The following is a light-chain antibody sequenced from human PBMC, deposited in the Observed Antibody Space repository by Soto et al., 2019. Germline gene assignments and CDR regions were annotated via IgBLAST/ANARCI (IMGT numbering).Light chain of an antibody. J-gene: IGKJ1*01. CDR2: SAA. V-gene: IGKV1-39*01. CDR1: QNMCIY. CDR3: QQAYRTPWT. Sequence: EIRVTQCPCTLSAYVGDRVTITCRASQNMCIYLTWYHQRPGKAPKHLIFSAANLQSGGPSRFSGSGSGTEFTLTINSLLPKDYAAYYCQQAYRTPWTFGQGTKVDIK.